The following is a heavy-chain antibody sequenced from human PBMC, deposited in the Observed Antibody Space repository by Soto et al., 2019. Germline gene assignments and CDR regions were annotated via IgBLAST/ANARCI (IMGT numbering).Heavy chain of an antibody. Sequence: GGSLRLSCAASGFTCSSYAMGWVRQGPGKGLEWVAVVSIGGSTHYADSVRGRFTISRDNSKNTLSLQMNSLTAEDTAVYFCAKRRGAGGHFDYWGQGALVT. CDR3: AKRRGAGGHFDY. J-gene: IGHJ4*02. CDR2: VSIGGST. D-gene: IGHD2-15*01. CDR1: GFTCSSYA. V-gene: IGHV3-23*01.